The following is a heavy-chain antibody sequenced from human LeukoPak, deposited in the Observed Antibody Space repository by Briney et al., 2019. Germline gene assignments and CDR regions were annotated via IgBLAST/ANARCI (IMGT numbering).Heavy chain of an antibody. V-gene: IGHV1-2*02. Sequence: ASVKVSCKASGYTFTGYYMHWVRQAPGQGLEWMGWINPNSGGTNYAQKFQGRVTMTRDTSISTAYMELSRLRSDDTAVYYCARTPPGGYCSSTSCYRDYYYMDVWGKGTTVTVSS. CDR2: INPNSGGT. CDR3: ARTPPGGYCSSTSCYRDYYYMDV. J-gene: IGHJ6*03. D-gene: IGHD2-2*01. CDR1: GYTFTGYY.